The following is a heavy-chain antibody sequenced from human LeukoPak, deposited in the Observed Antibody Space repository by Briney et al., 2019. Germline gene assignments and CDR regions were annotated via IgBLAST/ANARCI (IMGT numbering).Heavy chain of an antibody. J-gene: IGHJ2*01. CDR1: GFTFSSSW. Sequence: PGGSLILSCVASGFTFSSSWMNWVRQAPGEGLEWVANIRQDGSEKNYVDSVKGRFTISRDNAKNSLHLQMYSLRAEDTAVYYSARGWAALTYFPLWGRGTLVTVSS. D-gene: IGHD6-6*01. CDR3: ARGWAALTYFPL. V-gene: IGHV3-7*01. CDR2: IRQDGSEK.